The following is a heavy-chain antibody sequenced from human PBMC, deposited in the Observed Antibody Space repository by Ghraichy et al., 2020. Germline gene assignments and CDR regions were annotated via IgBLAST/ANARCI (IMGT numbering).Heavy chain of an antibody. V-gene: IGHV4-59*01. CDR2: IYYSGST. CDR1: GGSISSYY. CDR3: ARDSNLSVYAFDI. J-gene: IGHJ3*02. D-gene: IGHD4-11*01. Sequence: SETLSLTCAVSGGSISSYYWSWMRQPPGKGLEWIGYIYYSGSTNYNPPLRIRVTISVDTSKNQFSLKLSSVTAADTAVYYCARDSNLSVYAFDIWGQGTMVTVSS.